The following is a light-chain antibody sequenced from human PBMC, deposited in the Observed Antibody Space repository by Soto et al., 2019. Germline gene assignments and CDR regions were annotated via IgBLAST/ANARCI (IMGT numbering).Light chain of an antibody. J-gene: IGKJ4*01. CDR2: WAS. Sequence: DIVMTQSPDSLAVSLGERATINCKSSQSVLYSSNNKSYLAWYQQKPGQPPKLLIYWASTRESGVPDRFSGSGSGTEFTLTISSLQSEDFAVYYCQQYDNWPPLTFGRGTKVDIK. V-gene: IGKV4-1*01. CDR1: QSVLYSSNNKSY. CDR3: QQYDNWPPLT.